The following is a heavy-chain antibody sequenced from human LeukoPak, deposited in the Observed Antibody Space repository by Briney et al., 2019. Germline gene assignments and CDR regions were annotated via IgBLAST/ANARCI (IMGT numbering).Heavy chain of an antibody. CDR1: GGSISSGGYS. V-gene: IGHV4-30-2*03. Sequence: PSQTLSLTCGVSGGSISSGGYSYNWIRQPPGKGLEWIGSIYHSGSTYYNPSLKSRVTISVDTSKNQFSLKLSSVTAADTAGYYCARTHGSPGAFDIWGQGTMVTVSS. CDR2: IYHSGST. CDR3: ARTHGSPGAFDI. J-gene: IGHJ3*02. D-gene: IGHD1-26*01.